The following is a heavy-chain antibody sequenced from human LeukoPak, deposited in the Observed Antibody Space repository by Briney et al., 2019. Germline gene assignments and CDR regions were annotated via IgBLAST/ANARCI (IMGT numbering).Heavy chain of an antibody. CDR2: ISSSSSYI. V-gene: IGHV3-21*01. J-gene: IGHJ1*01. D-gene: IGHD6-6*01. CDR3: AREGSSLYFQH. CDR1: GFAFSSYD. Sequence: AGGSLRLSCAASGFAFSSYDMHWVRQASGKGLEWVSSISSSSSYIYYADSVKGRFTISRDNAKNSLYLQMNSLRAEDTAVYYCAREGSSLYFQHWGQGTLVTVSS.